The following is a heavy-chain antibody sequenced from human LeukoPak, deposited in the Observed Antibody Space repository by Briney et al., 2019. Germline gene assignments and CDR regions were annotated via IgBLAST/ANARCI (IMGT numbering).Heavy chain of an antibody. V-gene: IGHV1-46*01. D-gene: IGHD2-2*01. CDR3: ARGKRVVPAALDY. CDR2: INPNGGST. CDR1: GGTFSSYS. Sequence: GASVKVSCKASGGTFSSYSISWVRQAPGQGLEWMGIINPNGGSTSYAQKFQDRVTMTRDTSTSTAYMELRSLRSDDTAVYYCARGKRVVPAALDYWGQGTLVTVSS. J-gene: IGHJ4*02.